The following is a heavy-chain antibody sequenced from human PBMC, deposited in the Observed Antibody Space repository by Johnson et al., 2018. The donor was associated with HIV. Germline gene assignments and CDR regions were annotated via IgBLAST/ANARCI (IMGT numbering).Heavy chain of an antibody. D-gene: IGHD6-19*01. Sequence: VQLVESGGGLVKPGGSLRLSCAASGFTFSNACMSWVRQAPGKGLEWVGRIKSKTDGGTTDYAAPVKGRFTISRDDSKNTLYLQMNSLKTEDTAVYYCTTDRGGEIAVAGPDAFGIWGQGTMVTVSS. CDR1: GFTFSNAC. J-gene: IGHJ3*02. CDR2: IKSKTDGGTT. CDR3: TTDRGGEIAVAGPDAFGI. V-gene: IGHV3-15*01.